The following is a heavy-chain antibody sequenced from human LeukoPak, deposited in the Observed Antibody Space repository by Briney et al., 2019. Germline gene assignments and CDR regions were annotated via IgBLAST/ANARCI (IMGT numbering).Heavy chain of an antibody. CDR2: IIPIFGTA. J-gene: IGHJ6*03. CDR1: GYTFTGYY. Sequence: GASVKVSCKASGYTFTGYYMHWVRQAPGQGLEWMGRIIPIFGTANYAQKFQGRVTITTDESTSTAYMELSSLRSEDTAVYYCAAGLITTIVVDGDYYYYMDVWGKGTTVTVSS. D-gene: IGHD3-22*01. CDR3: AAGLITTIVVDGDYYYYMDV. V-gene: IGHV1-69*05.